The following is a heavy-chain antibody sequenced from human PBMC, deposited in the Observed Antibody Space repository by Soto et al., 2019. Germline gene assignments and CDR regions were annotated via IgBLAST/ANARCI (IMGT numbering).Heavy chain of an antibody. D-gene: IGHD4-4*01. Sequence: QVQLVQSGAEVQKPGSSVRVSCKASGGTLRSHGINWVRQAPGQGLEWVGGIIPIFGSPRYAQKFQGRVTITADESSITAYMELSSLRSGDTAVYYCAGTVKIPYYHGMDVWGQGTTVTVSS. J-gene: IGHJ6*02. CDR3: AGTVKIPYYHGMDV. CDR2: IIPIFGSP. CDR1: GGTLRSHG. V-gene: IGHV1-69*01.